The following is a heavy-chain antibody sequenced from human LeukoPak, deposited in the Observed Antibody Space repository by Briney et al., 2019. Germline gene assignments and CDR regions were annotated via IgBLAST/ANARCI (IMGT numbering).Heavy chain of an antibody. CDR1: GFTFNIYS. D-gene: IGHD1-26*01. CDR3: ARERGSYGMDV. Sequence: PGGSLRLSCAASGFTFNIYSMNWVRQAPGKGLVWVSYISSGSGTIYYADSVKGRFIISRGNAENSLYLQMSSLRDEDTAVYYCARERGSYGMDVWGQGTTVTVSS. V-gene: IGHV3-48*02. CDR2: ISSGSGTI. J-gene: IGHJ6*02.